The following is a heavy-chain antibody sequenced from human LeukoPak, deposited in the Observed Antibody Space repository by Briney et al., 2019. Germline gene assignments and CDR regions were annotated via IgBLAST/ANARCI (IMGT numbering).Heavy chain of an antibody. CDR3: AKGLGTSGYHDY. D-gene: IGHD3-22*01. V-gene: IGHV3-23*01. CDR1: GFPFSNYA. CDR2: ISDSGDRT. J-gene: IGHJ4*02. Sequence: GGSLRLSCAASGFPFSNYAMTWVRQAPGKGLERVSGISDSGDRTYYADSVKGRFTISRDNSKNMLYLQMNSLGVEDTALYYCAKGLGTSGYHDYWGQGTLVTVSS.